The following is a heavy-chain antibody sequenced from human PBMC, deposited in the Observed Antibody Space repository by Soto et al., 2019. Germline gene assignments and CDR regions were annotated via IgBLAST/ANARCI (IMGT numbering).Heavy chain of an antibody. Sequence: PGESLTISCKGSGYSFTSYWIGWVRQMPVKGLEWMGIIYPGDSDTRYSPSFQGQVTISADKPISTAYLQWSSLKASDTAMYYCARTEGSSTSILRRDYYYYMDVWGKGTTVTVSS. D-gene: IGHD2-2*01. J-gene: IGHJ6*03. CDR3: ARTEGSSTSILRRDYYYYMDV. CDR2: IYPGDSDT. V-gene: IGHV5-51*01. CDR1: GYSFTSYW.